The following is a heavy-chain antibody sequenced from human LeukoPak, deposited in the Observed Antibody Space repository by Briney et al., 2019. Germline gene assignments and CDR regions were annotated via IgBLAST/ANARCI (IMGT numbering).Heavy chain of an antibody. Sequence: PGGSLRLSCAASGFTFSSYWMSWVRQAPGKGLEWVANIKQDGSEKYYVDSVKGRFTISRDNAKNSLYLQMNSLRAEDTAVYYCAREDIVVVVAAYYFDYWGQGALVTVSS. J-gene: IGHJ4*02. CDR1: GFTFSSYW. CDR2: IKQDGSEK. V-gene: IGHV3-7*01. CDR3: AREDIVVVVAAYYFDY. D-gene: IGHD2-15*01.